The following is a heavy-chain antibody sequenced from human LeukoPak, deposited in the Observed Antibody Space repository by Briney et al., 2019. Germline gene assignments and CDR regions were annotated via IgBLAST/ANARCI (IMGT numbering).Heavy chain of an antibody. J-gene: IGHJ4*02. CDR3: ARQGSGWYYFDY. CDR1: GGSISSHY. V-gene: IGHV4-59*08. CDR2: IYYSGST. Sequence: PSETLSLTCTVSGGSISSHYWSWIRQPPGKGLEWIGYIYYSGSTNYNPSLNSRATMSVDTSKHQFSLNLNFVTAADTAVYYCARQGSGWYYFDYWGQGTVVTVSS. D-gene: IGHD6-19*01.